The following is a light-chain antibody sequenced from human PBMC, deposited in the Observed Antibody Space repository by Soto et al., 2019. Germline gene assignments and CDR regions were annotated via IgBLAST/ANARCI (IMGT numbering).Light chain of an antibody. Sequence: QSALTQPASVSGSPGQSITISCTGTSSDVGGYNYVSWYQQHPDKAPKLMIYEDSNRPSGVSNRFSGSKSGNTASLTISGLQAEDEADYYCSSYTSSSTPYVVFGGGTKLTVL. V-gene: IGLV2-14*01. CDR3: SSYTSSSTPYVV. J-gene: IGLJ2*01. CDR1: SSDVGGYNY. CDR2: EDS.